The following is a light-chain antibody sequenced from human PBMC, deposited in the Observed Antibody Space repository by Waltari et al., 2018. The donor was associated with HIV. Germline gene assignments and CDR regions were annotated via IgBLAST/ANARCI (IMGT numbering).Light chain of an antibody. CDR2: EGS. CDR1: SSDVGSYNL. J-gene: IGLJ2*01. CDR3: CSYVGSYVV. V-gene: IGLV2-23*01. Sequence: QSALTQPASVSGSPGQSITISCTGTSSDVGSYNLFPWYQQHPGKAPKLMIYEGSKRPSGVSNRFSGSKSGNTASLTISGLQAEDEADYYCCSYVGSYVVFGGGTKLTVL.